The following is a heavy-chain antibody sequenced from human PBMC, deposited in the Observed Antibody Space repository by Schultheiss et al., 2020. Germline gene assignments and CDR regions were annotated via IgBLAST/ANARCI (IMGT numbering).Heavy chain of an antibody. CDR3: ARERGVREFDAFDI. J-gene: IGHJ3*02. V-gene: IGHV3-30-3*01. Sequence: GGSLRLSCAASGFTFSSYAMHWVRQAPGKGLEWVAVISYDGSNKYYADSVKGRFTISRDNSKNTLYLQMNSLRAEDTAVYYCARERGVREFDAFDIWGQGTMVTVSS. CDR1: GFTFSSYA. D-gene: IGHD3-10*01. CDR2: ISYDGSNK.